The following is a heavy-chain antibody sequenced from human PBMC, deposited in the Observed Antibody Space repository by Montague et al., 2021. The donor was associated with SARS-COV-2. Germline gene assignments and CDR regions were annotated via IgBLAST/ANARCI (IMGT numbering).Heavy chain of an antibody. CDR2: ISSSSSYI. Sequence: SLRLSCAAPGFTFSSYSMNWVRQAPGKGLEWVSSISSSSSYIYYADSVKGRFTISRDNAKNSLHLQMNSLRAEDTAVYYCARDGHDYVWGSYRTDYWGQGTLVTVSS. CDR1: GFTFSSYS. CDR3: ARDGHDYVWGSYRTDY. D-gene: IGHD3-16*02. V-gene: IGHV3-21*01. J-gene: IGHJ4*02.